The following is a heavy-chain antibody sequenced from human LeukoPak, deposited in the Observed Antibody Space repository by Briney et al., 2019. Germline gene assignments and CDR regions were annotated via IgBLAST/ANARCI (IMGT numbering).Heavy chain of an antibody. CDR1: GGSFSGYY. CDR2: IYYSGST. J-gene: IGHJ4*02. CDR3: ASLHGYCSGGSCYPDDY. Sequence: SETLSLTCAVYGGSFSGYYWGWIRQPPGKGLEWIGSIYYSGSTYYNPSLKSRVTISVDTSKNQFSLKLSSVTAADTAVYYCASLHGYCSGGSCYPDDYWGQGTLVTVSS. V-gene: IGHV4-39*01. D-gene: IGHD2-15*01.